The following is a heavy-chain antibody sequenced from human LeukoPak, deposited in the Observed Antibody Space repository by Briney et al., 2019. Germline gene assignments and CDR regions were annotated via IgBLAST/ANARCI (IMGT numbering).Heavy chain of an antibody. CDR2: ISHSGST. CDR3: ARGLNRFY. J-gene: IGHJ4*02. Sequence: SETLSLTCAVYGGSFSGYYWSWIRQPPGKGLEWIGEISHSGSTNYNPSLKSRVTISVDTSKNQFSLKLSSVTAADTAVYYCARGLNRFYWGQGTLVTVSS. CDR1: GGSFSGYY. V-gene: IGHV4-34*01.